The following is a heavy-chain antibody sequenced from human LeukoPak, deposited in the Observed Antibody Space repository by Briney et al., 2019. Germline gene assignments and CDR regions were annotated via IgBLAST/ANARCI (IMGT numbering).Heavy chain of an antibody. CDR2: IWYDGSNK. D-gene: IGHD3-3*01. V-gene: IGHV3-33*06. Sequence: GRSLRLSCAASGFTFSSYGMHWVRQAPGKGLEWVAVIWYDGSNKCYADSVKGRFTISRDNSKNTLYLQMNSLRAEDTAVYYRAKLSXIFXVXXGFDYWGQGTXVTVSS. J-gene: IGHJ4*02. CDR3: AKLSXIFXVXXGFDY. CDR1: GFTFSSYG.